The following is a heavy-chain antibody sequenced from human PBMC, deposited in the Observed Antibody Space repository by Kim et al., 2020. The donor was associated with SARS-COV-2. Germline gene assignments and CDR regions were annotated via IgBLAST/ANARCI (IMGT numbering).Heavy chain of an antibody. Sequence: NTKYSQKFQGRVTITRDTSASTAYMELSSLRSEDTAVYYCARAGGPPLDYWGQGTLVTVSS. CDR3: ARAGGPPLDY. CDR2: NT. D-gene: IGHD2-15*01. J-gene: IGHJ4*02. V-gene: IGHV1-3*01.